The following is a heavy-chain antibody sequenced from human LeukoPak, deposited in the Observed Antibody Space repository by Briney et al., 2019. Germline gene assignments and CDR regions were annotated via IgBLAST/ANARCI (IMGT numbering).Heavy chain of an antibody. CDR3: ARDWSSSGSYPIPHAFDI. J-gene: IGHJ3*02. Sequence: GGSLRLSCAASGFTFSSYSMTWVRQAPGKGLEWVSSISSSSSYIYYADSVKGRFTISRDNAKNSLYLQMNSLRAEDTAVYYCARDWSSSGSYPIPHAFDIWGQGTMVTVSS. CDR1: GFTFSSYS. V-gene: IGHV3-21*01. CDR2: ISSSSSYI. D-gene: IGHD3-10*01.